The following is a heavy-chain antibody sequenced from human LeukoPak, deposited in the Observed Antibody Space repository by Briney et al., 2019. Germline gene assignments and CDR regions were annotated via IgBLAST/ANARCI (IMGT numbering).Heavy chain of an antibody. CDR2: TYYRSKWSN. CDR3: ARLVGASWFDS. V-gene: IGHV6-1*01. CDR1: GDSVSTNSAT. Sequence: SQTLSLTCAISGDSVSTNSATWTWLRQSPSRGLEWLGRTYYRSKWSNDYAVSMKSRITINPDTSKNQFSLQLNSVTTEDTAVYYCARLVGASWFDSWGQGTLVTVSS. J-gene: IGHJ5*01. D-gene: IGHD1-26*01.